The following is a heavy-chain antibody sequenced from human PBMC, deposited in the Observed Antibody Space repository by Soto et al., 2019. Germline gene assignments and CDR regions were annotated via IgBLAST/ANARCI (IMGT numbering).Heavy chain of an antibody. CDR1: GYSFSTYW. CDR3: ARVRAYSSASYYFDY. CDR2: IYPGDSDI. V-gene: IGHV5-51*01. D-gene: IGHD3-22*01. Sequence: GESLKISCKGSGYSFSTYWIGWVRQMPGKGLEWMGIIYPGDSDIRYSPSFQGQVTISADKSISTAYLQWGGLKASDTAMYYCARVRAYSSASYYFDYWGPGTLVTVSS. J-gene: IGHJ4*02.